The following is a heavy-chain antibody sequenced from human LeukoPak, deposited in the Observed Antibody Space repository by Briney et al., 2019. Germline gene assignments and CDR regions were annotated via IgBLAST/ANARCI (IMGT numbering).Heavy chain of an antibody. V-gene: IGHV1-18*01. CDR3: ARDRTVAGPLGY. D-gene: IGHD6-19*01. J-gene: IGHJ4*02. CDR2: ISAYNGNT. CDR1: GYTFTSYG. Sequence: ASVKVSCKASGYTFTSYGISWVRQAPGQGLEWMGWISAYNGNTNYAQKRQGRVTMTTDTSTSTAYMELRSLRSDDTAVYYCARDRTVAGPLGYWGQGTLVTVSS.